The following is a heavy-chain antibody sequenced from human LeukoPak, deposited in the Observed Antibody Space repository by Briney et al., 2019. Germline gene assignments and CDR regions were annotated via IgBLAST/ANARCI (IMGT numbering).Heavy chain of an antibody. V-gene: IGHV7-4-1*02. CDR2: INTNTGNP. J-gene: IGHJ4*02. Sequence: GASVKVSCKASGYTFTSYAMNWVRQAPGQGLEWMGWINTNTGNPTYAQGFTGRFVFSLDTSVSTAYLQISSLKAEDTAVYYCARNTRYYYDSSGYSSGFPDYWGQGTLVTVSS. D-gene: IGHD3-22*01. CDR3: ARNTRYYYDSSGYSSGFPDY. CDR1: GYTFTSYA.